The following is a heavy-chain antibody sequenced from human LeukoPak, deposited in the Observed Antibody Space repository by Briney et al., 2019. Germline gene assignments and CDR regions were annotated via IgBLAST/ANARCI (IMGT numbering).Heavy chain of an antibody. J-gene: IGHJ6*03. CDR2: INPNSGGT. CDR1: GYTFTGYY. D-gene: IGHD3-10*01. CDR3: ARVNYYGSGSYYSSNYYMDV. Sequence: GASVKVSCKACGYTFTGYYMHWVRQAPGQGLEWMGWINPNSGGTNYAQKFQGRVTMTRDTSISTAYMELSRLRSDDTAVYYCARVNYYGSGSYYSSNYYMDVWGKGTTVTISS. V-gene: IGHV1-2*02.